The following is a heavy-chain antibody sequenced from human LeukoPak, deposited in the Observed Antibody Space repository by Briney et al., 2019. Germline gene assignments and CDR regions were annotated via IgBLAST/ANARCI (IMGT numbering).Heavy chain of an antibody. D-gene: IGHD2-15*01. Sequence: PGGSLTLSCAASGFTFSSYSMNWVRQAPGKGLEWVSSISSSSSYIYYADSVKGRFTISRDNAKNSLYLQMNSLRAEDTAVYYCAKTRVSGGSRPFDYWGQGTLVTVSS. CDR1: GFTFSSYS. CDR2: ISSSSSYI. V-gene: IGHV3-21*01. J-gene: IGHJ4*02. CDR3: AKTRVSGGSRPFDY.